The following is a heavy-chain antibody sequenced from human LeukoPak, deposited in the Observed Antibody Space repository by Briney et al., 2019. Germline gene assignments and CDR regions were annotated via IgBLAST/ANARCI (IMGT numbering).Heavy chain of an antibody. J-gene: IGHJ2*01. CDR3: ARGNYVEYGFRFFDV. D-gene: IGHD1-7*01. V-gene: IGHV5-51*01. CDR2: VYRGDSDT. CDR1: GYSFSSYW. Sequence: GEALKISCKASGYSFSSYWIGWVRQVPGTGLEWMGIVYRGDSDTRYSPAFQGQVTISADKSVNTAYLQWSSLKAADTATYFCARGNYVEYGFRFFDVWARGNLVIVSS.